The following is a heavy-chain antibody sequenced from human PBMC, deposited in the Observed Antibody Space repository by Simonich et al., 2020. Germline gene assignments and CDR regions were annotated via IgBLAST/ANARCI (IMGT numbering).Heavy chain of an antibody. CDR2: ISSSSSYI. D-gene: IGHD3-10*01. Sequence: GGGLVKPGGSLRLSCAASGFTFSSYSMHWFRQGPGKGLEWISSISSSSSYIYYEDSVKCRFTISRNNAKTSRYLQMNSLRAEETAVYYCARDTSYYGSGSDYFDYWGQGTLVTVSS. J-gene: IGHJ4*02. CDR3: ARDTSYYGSGSDYFDY. V-gene: IGHV3-21*01. CDR1: GFTFSSYS.